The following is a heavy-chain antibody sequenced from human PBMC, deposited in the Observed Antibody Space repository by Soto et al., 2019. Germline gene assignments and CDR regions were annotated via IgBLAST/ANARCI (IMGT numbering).Heavy chain of an antibody. CDR3: TRGVEARVDF. CDR2: ISSNSRTI. Sequence: GGSLRLSCAASGFTFINYGMDWVRQAPGKGPEWVSYISSNSRTINYADSVKGRFTISRDNAKNSLYLQMTSLRAEHSAVNYCTRGVEARVDFWGEATLVTVSS. D-gene: IGHD6-6*01. J-gene: IGHJ4*01. V-gene: IGHV3-48*01. CDR1: GFTFINYG.